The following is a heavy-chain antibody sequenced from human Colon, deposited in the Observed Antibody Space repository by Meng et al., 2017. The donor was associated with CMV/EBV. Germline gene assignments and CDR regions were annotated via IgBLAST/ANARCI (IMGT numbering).Heavy chain of an antibody. D-gene: IGHD6-13*01. V-gene: IGHV4-30-4*01. Sequence: VSGGSISSGDFYWTWIRQPPGKGLEWIGYISFSGSTYYNPSLKSRVTISLDTSKNQFSLKLNSVTAADTAVYFCARVRSSSSRYFDYWGQGTLVTVSS. J-gene: IGHJ4*02. CDR2: ISFSGST. CDR3: ARVRSSSSRYFDY. CDR1: GGSISSGDFY.